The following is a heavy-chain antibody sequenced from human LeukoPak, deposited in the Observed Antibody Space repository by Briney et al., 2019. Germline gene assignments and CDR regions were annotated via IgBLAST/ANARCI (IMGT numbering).Heavy chain of an antibody. D-gene: IGHD3-22*01. V-gene: IGHV4-4*02. Sequence: PSETLSLTCAVSGDSITSDKWWTWVRQPPGKGLEWIGEINHSGSTNYNPSLKSRVTISVDTSKNQFSLKLSSVTAADTAVYYCARVQYYYDSSGYWGAAYYFDYWGQGTLVTVSS. CDR3: ARVQYYYDSSGYWGAAYYFDY. CDR1: GDSITSDKW. J-gene: IGHJ4*02. CDR2: INHSGST.